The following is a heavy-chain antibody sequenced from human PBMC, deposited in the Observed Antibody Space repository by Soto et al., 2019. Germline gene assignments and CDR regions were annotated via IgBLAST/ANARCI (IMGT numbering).Heavy chain of an antibody. Sequence: GGSLRLSCAASGFTFSSYGMHWVRQAPGKGLEWVAVIWYDGSNKYYADPVKGRFTISRDNSKNTLYLQMNSLRAEDTAVYYCARDLRYYYGMDVWGQGTTVTVSS. CDR1: GFTFSSYG. V-gene: IGHV3-33*01. CDR3: ARDLRYYYGMDV. CDR2: IWYDGSNK. J-gene: IGHJ6*02. D-gene: IGHD4-17*01.